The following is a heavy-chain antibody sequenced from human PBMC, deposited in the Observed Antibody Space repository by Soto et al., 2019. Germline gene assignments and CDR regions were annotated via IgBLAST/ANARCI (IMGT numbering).Heavy chain of an antibody. J-gene: IGHJ5*02. V-gene: IGHV4-61*01. D-gene: IGHD5-12*01. Sequence: QVQLQESGPGLVKPSETLSVTCTVSGGSVSSRSHFWSWIRQPPGGVPQWIGYIFYSGSTNYNPSLKSRATQSVDTSRNQFSLRLTSVTAADTAFYYCARYDAESGSNKIDPWGQGTLVTVSS. CDR3: ARYDAESGSNKIDP. CDR1: GGSVSSRSHF. CDR2: IFYSGST.